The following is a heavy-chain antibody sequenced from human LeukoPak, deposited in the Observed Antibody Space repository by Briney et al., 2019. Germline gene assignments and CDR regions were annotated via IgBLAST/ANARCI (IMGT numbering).Heavy chain of an antibody. J-gene: IGHJ5*02. V-gene: IGHV3-30*03. CDR3: ASDYGSGRENWFDP. CDR1: GFTFSSYG. D-gene: IGHD3-10*01. Sequence: GGSLRLSCAASGFTFSSYGMHWVRQAPGKGLEWVAVISYDGSNKYYADSVKGRFTISRDNSKNTLYLQMNSLRAEDTAVYYCASDYGSGRENWFDPWGQGTLVTVSS. CDR2: ISYDGSNK.